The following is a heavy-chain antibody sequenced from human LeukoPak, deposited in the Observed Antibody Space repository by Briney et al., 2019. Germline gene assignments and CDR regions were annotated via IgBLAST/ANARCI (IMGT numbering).Heavy chain of an antibody. CDR1: GFTLGSHD. J-gene: IGHJ4*02. CDR3: VREARGYHYTYFDY. CDR2: VSSGFHA. D-gene: IGHD5-18*01. Sequence: GGSLRLSCTASGFTLGSHDMHWVRHIPGQGLEWFAAVSSGFHAFFADSVQGRFTVSREDARNSLYLQMNSLRAGDTAVYYCVREARGYHYTYFDYWGQGTLVTASS. V-gene: IGHV3-13*01.